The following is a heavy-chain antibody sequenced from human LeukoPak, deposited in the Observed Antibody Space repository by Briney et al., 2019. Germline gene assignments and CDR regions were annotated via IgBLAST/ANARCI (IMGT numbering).Heavy chain of an antibody. D-gene: IGHD3-10*01. CDR1: GDSVSSNGVA. CDR3: AKSNGYGLVDI. CDR2: TYYRSKWYN. V-gene: IGHV6-1*01. Sequence: SQTLSLTCAISGDSVSSNGVAWNWIRQSPSRGLECLGRTYYRSKWYNDYAASVRSRIIVNPDTSKNQFSLKLNSVTAADTAVYYCAKSNGYGLVDIWGQGTMVTVSS. J-gene: IGHJ3*02.